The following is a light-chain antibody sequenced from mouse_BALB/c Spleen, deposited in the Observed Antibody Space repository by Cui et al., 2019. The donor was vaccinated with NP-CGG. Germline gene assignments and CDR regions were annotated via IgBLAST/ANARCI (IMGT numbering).Light chain of an antibody. CDR3: ALWYSNHWV. CDR1: TGAVTTSNY. J-gene: IGLJ1*01. V-gene: IGLV1*01. Sequence: VVTQPHALTTSPGETVTLTCRSSTGAVTTSNYANWVQEKPDHLFTGLIGGTNNRAPGVPARFSGSLIGDKAALTITGAQTEDEAIYFCALWYSNHWVFGGGTRLTVL. CDR2: GTN.